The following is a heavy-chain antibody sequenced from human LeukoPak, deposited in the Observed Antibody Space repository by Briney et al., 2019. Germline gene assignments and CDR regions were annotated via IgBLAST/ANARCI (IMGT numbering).Heavy chain of an antibody. CDR2: ITGNGDST. CDR3: VKDLSSVGSGWYGGDY. CDR1: GFTFSTYA. D-gene: IGHD6-19*01. Sequence: GGSLRLSCPASGFTFSTYAMHWVRQAPRKGLEYVADITGNGDSTYYADSVKGRFTISRDNFKNTLYLQMSSLRVEDTAVYYCVKDLSSVGSGWYGGDYWGQGTLVTVSS. J-gene: IGHJ4*02. V-gene: IGHV3-64D*09.